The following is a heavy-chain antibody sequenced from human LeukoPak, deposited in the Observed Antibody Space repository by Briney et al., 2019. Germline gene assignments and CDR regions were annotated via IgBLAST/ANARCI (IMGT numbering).Heavy chain of an antibody. V-gene: IGHV3-64*01. J-gene: IGHJ4*02. CDR3: ARERLPYSSGWYYFDY. CDR2: ISSNGGST. CDR1: GCTFSSYA. D-gene: IGHD6-19*01. Sequence: ARGSLRLSCAASGCTFSSYAMHWVRQAPGKGLEYVSAISSNGGSTYYANSVKGRFTISRDNSKNTLYLQMGSLRAEDMAVYYCARERLPYSSGWYYFDYWGQGTLVTVSS.